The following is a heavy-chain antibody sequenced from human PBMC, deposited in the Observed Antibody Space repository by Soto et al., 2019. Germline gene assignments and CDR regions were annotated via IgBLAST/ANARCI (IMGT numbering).Heavy chain of an antibody. CDR1: GFTFSSYA. D-gene: IGHD2-15*01. CDR3: AKDLSYCSGGSCYSRSYFDY. V-gene: IGHV3-23*01. CDR2: ISGSGGST. Sequence: GGSLRLSCAASGFTFSSYAMSWVRQAPGKGLEWVSAISGSGGSTYYADSVKGRFTISRDNSKNTLYLQMNSLRAEDTAVYYCAKDLSYCSGGSCYSRSYFDYWGQGTLVTVSS. J-gene: IGHJ4*02.